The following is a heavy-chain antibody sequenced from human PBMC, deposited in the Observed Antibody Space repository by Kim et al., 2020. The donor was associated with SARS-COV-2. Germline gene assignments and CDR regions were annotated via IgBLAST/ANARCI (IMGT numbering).Heavy chain of an antibody. CDR1: GFTFNNAW. J-gene: IGHJ4*02. CDR2: IKTKTDGETV. D-gene: IGHD4-17*01. V-gene: IGHV3-15*01. CDR3: ATNRQRSSLFFDH. Sequence: GGSLRLSCAASGFTFNNAWMAWVRQAPGKGLEWIGRIKTKTDGETVDYAAPVKGRFTISRDDSKHTLYLQINGLKTEDTALYYCATNRQRSSLFFDHWGPGTLVTVS.